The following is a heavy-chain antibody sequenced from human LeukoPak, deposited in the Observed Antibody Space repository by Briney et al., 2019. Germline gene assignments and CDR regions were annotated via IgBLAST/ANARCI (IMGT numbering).Heavy chain of an antibody. CDR1: GGSISSYY. D-gene: IGHD1-26*01. J-gene: IGHJ2*01. Sequence: PSETLSLTCTVSGGSISSYYWSWIRQPPGMGLEWIGYIYYSGSTNYSPSLKNRVTISVDTSKDQFSLRLTSVTAADTAMYYCARSFLGDWYFDLWGRGTLVTVSS. CDR2: IYYSGST. CDR3: ARSFLGDWYFDL. V-gene: IGHV4-59*01.